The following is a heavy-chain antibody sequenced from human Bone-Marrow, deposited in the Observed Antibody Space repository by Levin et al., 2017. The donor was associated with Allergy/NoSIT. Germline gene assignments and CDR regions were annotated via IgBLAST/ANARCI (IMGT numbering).Heavy chain of an antibody. J-gene: IGHJ5*02. CDR3: AHKPIPVGIGGPPIKWVDP. CDR2: IYWDDDK. D-gene: IGHD1-26*01. Sequence: SGPTLVKPTQTLTLTCNFSGFSLSTSGAGVGWVRQPPGKALEWLALIYWDDDKRYSPSLKSRLTITMDTSKNQVVLRMTNMDPADTGTYYCAHKPIPVGIGGPPIKWVDPWGQGTLVTVSS. V-gene: IGHV2-5*02. CDR1: GFSLSTSGAG.